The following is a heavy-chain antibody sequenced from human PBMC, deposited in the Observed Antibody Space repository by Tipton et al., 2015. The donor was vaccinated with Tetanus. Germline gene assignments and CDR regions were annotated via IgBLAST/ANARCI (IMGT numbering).Heavy chain of an antibody. CDR1: GYNFVNFG. CDR2: ISAYNGKT. V-gene: IGHV1-18*01. CDR3: ARVQEQRIYYYGMDV. Sequence: QLGQSGPEAKEPGASVKVSCKASGYNFVNFGISWVRQAPGQGLEWMGWISAYNGKTKYAQRLQGRVTMTTDRSASTAYMDLRRLRSDDTAVYYCARVQEQRIYYYGMDVWGQGTTVTVSS. J-gene: IGHJ6*02. D-gene: IGHD6-25*01.